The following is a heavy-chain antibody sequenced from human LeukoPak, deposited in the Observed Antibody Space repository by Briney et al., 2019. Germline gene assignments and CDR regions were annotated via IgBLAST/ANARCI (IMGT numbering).Heavy chain of an antibody. V-gene: IGHV4-59*01. CDR2: IYYSGST. J-gene: IGHJ4*02. CDR3: ARGYSYGLPRS. CDR1: GGSISSYY. Sequence: SETLSLTCTVSGGSISSYYWSWIRQPPGKGLEWIGYIYYSGSTNYNPSLKSRVTISVDTSKNQFSLKLSSVTAADTAVYYCARGYSYGLPRSWDQGTLVTVSS. D-gene: IGHD5-18*01.